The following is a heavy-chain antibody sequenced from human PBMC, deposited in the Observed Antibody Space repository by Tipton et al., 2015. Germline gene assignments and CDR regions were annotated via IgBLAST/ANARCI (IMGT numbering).Heavy chain of an antibody. V-gene: IGHV4-34*01. Sequence: TLSLTCAVYGGSFSGYYWSWIRQPPGKGLEWIGEINHSGSTNYNPSLKSRVTISVDTSKNQFSLKLSSVTAADTAVYFCARVHDSSGYFGYNWFDPWGQGTLVTVSS. CDR3: ARVHDSSGYFGYNWFDP. D-gene: IGHD3-22*01. CDR1: GGSFSGYY. CDR2: INHSGST. J-gene: IGHJ5*02.